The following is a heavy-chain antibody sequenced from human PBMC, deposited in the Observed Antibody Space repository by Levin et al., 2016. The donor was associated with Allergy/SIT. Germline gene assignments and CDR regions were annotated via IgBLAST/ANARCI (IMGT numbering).Heavy chain of an antibody. D-gene: IGHD5-18*01. CDR2: IYYSGST. J-gene: IGHJ4*02. CDR3: ARHFNVDTDYFDY. Sequence: RQAPGKGLEWIGSIYYSGSTYYNPSLKSRVTISVDTSKNQFSLKLSSVTAADTAVYYCARHFNVDTDYFDYWGQGTLVTVSS. V-gene: IGHV4-39*01.